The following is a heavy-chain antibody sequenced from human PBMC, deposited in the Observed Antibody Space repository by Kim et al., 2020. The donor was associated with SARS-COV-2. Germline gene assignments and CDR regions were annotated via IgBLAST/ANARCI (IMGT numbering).Heavy chain of an antibody. Sequence: SVKSRITIHPDTSKNQFSLQLNSVTPEDTAVYYCARENLQGGYYYYGMDVWGQGTTVTVSS. CDR3: ARENLQGGYYYYGMDV. J-gene: IGHJ6*02. V-gene: IGHV6-1*01. D-gene: IGHD3-16*01.